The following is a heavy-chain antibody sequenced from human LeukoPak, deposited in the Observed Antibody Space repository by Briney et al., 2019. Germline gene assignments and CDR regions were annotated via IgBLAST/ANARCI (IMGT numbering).Heavy chain of an antibody. Sequence: SETLSLTCTVSGGSIISDYWSWFRQPPVKGLEWIGYIYYSGSTNYNPSLKSRVTILVDTSKNQFSLKLSSVTAADTAVYYCARWTYSGSYYYMDVWGKGTTVTVSS. D-gene: IGHD1-26*01. CDR1: GGSIISDY. V-gene: IGHV4-59*01. CDR3: ARWTYSGSYYYMDV. J-gene: IGHJ6*03. CDR2: IYYSGST.